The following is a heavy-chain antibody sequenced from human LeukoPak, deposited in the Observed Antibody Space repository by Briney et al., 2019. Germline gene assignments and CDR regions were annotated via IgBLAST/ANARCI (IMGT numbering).Heavy chain of an antibody. D-gene: IGHD2-2*01. CDR2: IIPIFGTA. CDR3: ARDIVVVPAAIPRSWFDP. V-gene: IGHV1-69*13. Sequence: ASVKVSCKASAGTFSSYAISWVRRAPGQGLEWMGGIIPIFGTANYAQKFQGRVTITADESTSTAYMELSSLRSEDTAVYYCARDIVVVPAAIPRSWFDPWGQGTLVTVSS. J-gene: IGHJ5*02. CDR1: AGTFSSYA.